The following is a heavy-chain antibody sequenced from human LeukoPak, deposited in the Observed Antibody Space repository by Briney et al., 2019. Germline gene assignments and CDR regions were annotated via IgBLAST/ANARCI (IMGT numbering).Heavy chain of an antibody. CDR3: ARVSTPIRYYYYYMDV. Sequence: GASVKVSCKASGYTFTSYDINWVRQAPGQGLEWMGWINPNSGGTNYAQKFQGRVTMTRDTSISTAYMELSRLRSDDTAVYYCARVSTPIRYYYYYMDVWGKGTTVTVSS. V-gene: IGHV1-2*02. CDR1: GYTFTSYD. CDR2: INPNSGGT. J-gene: IGHJ6*03.